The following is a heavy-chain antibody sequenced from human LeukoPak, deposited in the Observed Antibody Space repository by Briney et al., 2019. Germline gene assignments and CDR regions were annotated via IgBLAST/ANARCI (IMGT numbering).Heavy chain of an antibody. V-gene: IGHV1-69*05. CDR1: GGTFSSYA. J-gene: IGHJ4*02. D-gene: IGHD1-26*01. CDR2: IIPIFGTA. Sequence: SVKVSCKASGGTFSSYAISWVRQAPGQGLEWMGGIIPIFGTANYAQKSQGRVTITTDESTSTAYMELSSLRSEDTAVYYCASHHLVVGATAYFDYWGQGTLVTVSS. CDR3: ASHHLVVGATAYFDY.